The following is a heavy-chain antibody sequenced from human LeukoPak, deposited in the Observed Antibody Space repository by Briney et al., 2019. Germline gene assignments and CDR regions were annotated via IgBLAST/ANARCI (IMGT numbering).Heavy chain of an antibody. CDR3: ARASVDH. V-gene: IGHV1-2*02. D-gene: IGHD2-21*01. CDR2: INTNSGDT. Sequence: ASVKVSCKVSGYTLTELSMHWVRQAPGKGLEWMGWINTNSGDTNYAQKLQGRVTMTRDTSINTAYMGLIRLTSDDTAVYYCARASVDHWGQGTLVTVSS. J-gene: IGHJ4*02. CDR1: GYTLTELS.